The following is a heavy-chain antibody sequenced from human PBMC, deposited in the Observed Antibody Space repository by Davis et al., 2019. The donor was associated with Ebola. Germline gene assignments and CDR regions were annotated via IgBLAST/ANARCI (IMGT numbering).Heavy chain of an antibody. D-gene: IGHD4-11*01. V-gene: IGHV3-7*03. CDR1: GFTFSSYW. CDR2: IKQDGSEK. CDR3: ARATVTPYYYYYGMDV. Sequence: GGSLRLSCAASGFTFSSYWMSWVRQAPGKGLEWVPNIKQDGSEKYYVDSVKGRFTISRDNAKNSLYLQMNSLRAEDTAVYYCARATVTPYYYYYGMDVWGQGTTVTVSS. J-gene: IGHJ6*02.